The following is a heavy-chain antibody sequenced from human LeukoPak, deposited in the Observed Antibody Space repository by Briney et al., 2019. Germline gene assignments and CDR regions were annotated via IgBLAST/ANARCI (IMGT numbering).Heavy chain of an antibody. CDR3: ARDGDGYTETIDY. CDR2: ISSSGSTI. Sequence: GGSMRLSCAASGFTFSDYYMSCIRQAPGKGLEWVSYISSSGSTIYYADSVKGRFTISRDNAKNSLYLQMNSLRAEDTAVYYCARDGDGYTETIDYWGQGTLVTVSS. D-gene: IGHD5-24*01. J-gene: IGHJ4*02. CDR1: GFTFSDYY. V-gene: IGHV3-11*01.